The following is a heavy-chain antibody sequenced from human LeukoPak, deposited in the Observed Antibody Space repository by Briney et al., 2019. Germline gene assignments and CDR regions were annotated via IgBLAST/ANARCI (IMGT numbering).Heavy chain of an antibody. CDR1: GGSISSYY. CDR3: AREVITFGGTRDYFDY. CDR2: FYYSGST. V-gene: IGHV4-59*01. Sequence: PSETLSLTCTVSGGSISSYYWSWIRQPPGKGLEWIGYFYYSGSTNYNPSLKSRVTISVDTSKNQFSLKLSSVTAADTAVYYCAREVITFGGTRDYFDYWGQGTLVTVSS. D-gene: IGHD3-16*01. J-gene: IGHJ4*02.